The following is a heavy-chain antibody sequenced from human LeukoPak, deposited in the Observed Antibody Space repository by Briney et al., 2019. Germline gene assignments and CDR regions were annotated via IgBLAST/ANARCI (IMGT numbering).Heavy chain of an antibody. J-gene: IGHJ4*02. V-gene: IGHV3-21*04. Sequence: GGSLRLSCAASGFTFSSHSMNWVRQAPGKGLEWVSSISSSSSYIYYADSVKGRFTISRDNAKNSLYLQMNSLRAEDTAVYYCARKRLQYYDILTGYYDFDYWGQGTLVTVSS. D-gene: IGHD3-9*01. CDR2: ISSSSSYI. CDR1: GFTFSSHS. CDR3: ARKRLQYYDILTGYYDFDY.